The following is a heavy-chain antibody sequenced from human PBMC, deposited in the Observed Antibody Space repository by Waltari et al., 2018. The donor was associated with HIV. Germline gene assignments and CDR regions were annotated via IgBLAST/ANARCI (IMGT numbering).Heavy chain of an antibody. J-gene: IGHJ6*02. V-gene: IGHV4-38-2*01. Sequence: QLLLQESGPGLVKPSETLSLTCSVSAYSIGPAFYWGWFRQPPGEGREWIATVHQSGRAYYRPSLKSRVTISMDTSRNQFSLKMNSVTAADTAVYYCARMDYGSGTPPLDIYVMDVWGQGTTVTVSS. CDR1: AYSIGPAFY. D-gene: IGHD3-10*01. CDR3: ARMDYGSGTPPLDIYVMDV. CDR2: VHQSGRA.